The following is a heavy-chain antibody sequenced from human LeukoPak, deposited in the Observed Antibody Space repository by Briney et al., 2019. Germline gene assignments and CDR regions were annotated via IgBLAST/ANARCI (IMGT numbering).Heavy chain of an antibody. CDR2: ISSTTSTI. CDR3: ARGPTLTLDAFDI. V-gene: IGHV3-48*01. D-gene: IGHD3-16*01. J-gene: IGHJ3*02. Sequence: GSLRLSCAASGFTFSSYNMNWVRQAPGKGLEWISYISSTTSTIYYADSVKGRFTISRDNSKNTLYLQMNSLRAEDTAVYYCARGPTLTLDAFDIWGQGTMVTVSS. CDR1: GFTFSSYN.